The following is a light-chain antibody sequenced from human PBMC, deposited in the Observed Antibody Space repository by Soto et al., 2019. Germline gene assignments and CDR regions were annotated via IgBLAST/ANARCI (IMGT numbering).Light chain of an antibody. V-gene: IGLV2-14*01. CDR3: FSYRSTGILL. Sequence: QSALTQHASVSGSPGQSITISCIGTSSDVGGYNFVSWYQQHPGKAPKLMIYEVSNRPSGVSTRFSGSKSGNTASLTISGLQAEDEADYYCFSYRSTGILLFGGGTKLTVL. CDR2: EVS. CDR1: SSDVGGYNF. J-gene: IGLJ2*01.